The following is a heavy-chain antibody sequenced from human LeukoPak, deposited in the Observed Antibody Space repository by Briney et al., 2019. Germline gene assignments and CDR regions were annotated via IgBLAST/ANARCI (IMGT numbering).Heavy chain of an antibody. CDR2: IYYSGST. V-gene: IGHV4-59*01. D-gene: IGHD3-10*01. J-gene: IGHJ3*02. Sequence: SSETLSLTCTVSGGSISSYYWSWIRQPPGKGLEWIGYIYYSGSTNYNPSLKSRVTISVDTSKNQFSLKLSSVTAADTAVYYCARGGPYDAFDIWGQGTMVTVSS. CDR1: GGSISSYY. CDR3: ARGGPYDAFDI.